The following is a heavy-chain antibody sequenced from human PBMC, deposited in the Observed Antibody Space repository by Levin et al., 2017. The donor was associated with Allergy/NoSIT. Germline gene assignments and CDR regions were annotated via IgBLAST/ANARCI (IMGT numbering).Heavy chain of an antibody. Sequence: LSLTCAASGFTFTSYAIHWVRQPPGKGLEWVAVISYDGSNKYYADSVKGRFTVSRDNSKNTLYLQMNSLRPDDTAVYYCARPNPTLTTNYYFDYWGQGTLVTVSS. V-gene: IGHV3-30-3*01. CDR3: ARPNPTLTTNYYFDY. CDR1: GFTFTSYA. D-gene: IGHD4-11*01. CDR2: ISYDGSNK. J-gene: IGHJ4*02.